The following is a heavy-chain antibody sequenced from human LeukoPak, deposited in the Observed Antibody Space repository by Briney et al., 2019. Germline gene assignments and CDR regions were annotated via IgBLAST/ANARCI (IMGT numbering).Heavy chain of an antibody. V-gene: IGHV3-53*01. J-gene: IGHJ4*02. CDR3: ARARRRDGSPFDY. D-gene: IGHD5-24*01. CDR1: GFTVSSNY. Sequence: GGSLRLSCAASGFTVSSNYMSWVRQAPGEGLEWVSVIYSGGSTYYADSVKGRFTISRDNSKNTLYLQMNSLRAEDTAVYYCARARRRDGSPFDYWGQGTLVTVSS. CDR2: IYSGGST.